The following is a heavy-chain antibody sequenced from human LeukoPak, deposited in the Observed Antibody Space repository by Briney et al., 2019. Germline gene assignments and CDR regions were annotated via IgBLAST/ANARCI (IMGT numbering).Heavy chain of an antibody. D-gene: IGHD6-13*01. CDR1: GGSTNNNNGSYF. CDR2: IHPTGNT. CDR3: ASHYSRAGIDAFDI. Sequence: PSQTLSLTCTASGGSTNNNNGSYFWSWLRQPAEKGLEWIGRIHPTGNTMYNPSLKSRVTISLGTSKNQFSLNLYSVTAADTAAYYCASHYSRAGIDAFDIWGQGTVVTVSS. J-gene: IGHJ3*02. V-gene: IGHV4-61*02.